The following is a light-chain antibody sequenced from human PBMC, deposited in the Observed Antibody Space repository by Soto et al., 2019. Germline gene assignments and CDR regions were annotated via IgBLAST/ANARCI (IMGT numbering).Light chain of an antibody. Sequence: QSVLTQPPSVSGAPGQRVTISCTGSSSNIGAGYDVHWYQQLPGTAPKLLIYGNSNRPSGVPDRFSGSKSGTSASLAITGLKAEEEADYYCQSYDSSLSALYVFGTGTKVTVL. J-gene: IGLJ1*01. V-gene: IGLV1-40*01. CDR2: GNS. CDR3: QSYDSSLSALYV. CDR1: SSNIGAGYD.